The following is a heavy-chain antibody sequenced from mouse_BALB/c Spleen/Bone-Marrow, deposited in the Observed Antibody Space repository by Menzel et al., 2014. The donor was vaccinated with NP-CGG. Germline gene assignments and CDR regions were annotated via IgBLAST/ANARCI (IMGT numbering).Heavy chain of an antibody. CDR1: GFTFNSYG. Sequence: EVMLVESGGGLVKSGGSLKLSCAASGFTFNSYGMSWVRQTPEKRLEWVATISGGGSYTFYPDSVKGRFTISRDNAKNNLYLQLSSLRSEDTPLYYCARHAYYDQTEVSFVYWGQGTLVTVSA. J-gene: IGHJ3*01. D-gene: IGHD2-4*01. CDR3: ARHAYYDQTEVSFVY. V-gene: IGHV5-9-2*01. CDR2: ISGGGSYT.